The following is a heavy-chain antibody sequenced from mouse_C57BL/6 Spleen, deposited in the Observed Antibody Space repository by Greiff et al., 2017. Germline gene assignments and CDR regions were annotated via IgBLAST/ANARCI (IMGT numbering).Heavy chain of an antibody. CDR1: GYSITSGYY. D-gene: IGHD2-4*01. V-gene: IGHV3-6*01. Sequence: EVQLQQSGPGLVKPSQSLSLTCPVTGYSITSGYYWNWIRQFPGNKLEWMGYISYDGSNNYNPSLKNRISIPRDTSKNQFFLKLNSVTTEDTATYYCARNYDYDEEGYAMDYWGQGTSVTVSS. CDR2: ISYDGSN. CDR3: ARNYDYDEEGYAMDY. J-gene: IGHJ4*01.